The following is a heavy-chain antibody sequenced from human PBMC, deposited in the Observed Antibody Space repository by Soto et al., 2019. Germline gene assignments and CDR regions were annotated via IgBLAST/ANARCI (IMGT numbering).Heavy chain of an antibody. CDR1: GYTFTSYG. D-gene: IGHD3-9*01. J-gene: IGHJ6*02. CDR3: ARDQRHPPYFYYGMDV. CDR2: ISAYNGNT. Sequence: GASVKVSCKASGYTFTSYGISWVRQAPGQGLEWMGWISAYNGNTNYAQKLQGRVTMTTDTSTSTACMELRSLRSDDTAVYYCARDQRHPPYFYYGMDVWGQGTTVTVSS. V-gene: IGHV1-18*04.